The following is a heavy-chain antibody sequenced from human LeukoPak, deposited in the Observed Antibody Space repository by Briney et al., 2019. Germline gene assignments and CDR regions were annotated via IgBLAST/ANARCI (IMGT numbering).Heavy chain of an antibody. J-gene: IGHJ4*02. Sequence: GGSLRLSCAASGFTFSDYYMSWIRQAPGKGLEWVSYISSSGSTIYYADSVKGRFTISRDNAKNSLYLQMNSLRAEDTAVYYCVRDSDYVWGSYRYSDYWGQGTLVTVSS. V-gene: IGHV3-11*01. CDR3: VRDSDYVWGSYRYSDY. CDR2: ISSSGSTI. D-gene: IGHD3-16*02. CDR1: GFTFSDYY.